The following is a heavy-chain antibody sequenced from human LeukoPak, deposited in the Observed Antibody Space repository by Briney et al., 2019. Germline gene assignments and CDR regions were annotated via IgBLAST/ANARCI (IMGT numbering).Heavy chain of an antibody. CDR1: GYTFTSYD. V-gene: IGHV1-8*01. J-gene: IGHJ5*02. D-gene: IGHD3-3*01. Sequence: GASVKASCKASGYTFTSYDINWVRRATGQGLEWMGWMNPNSGNTGYAQKFQGRVTMTRNTSISTAYMELSSLRSEDTAVYYCARAPVLRFLEWLHDNWFDPWGQGTLVTVSS. CDR3: ARAPVLRFLEWLHDNWFDP. CDR2: MNPNSGNT.